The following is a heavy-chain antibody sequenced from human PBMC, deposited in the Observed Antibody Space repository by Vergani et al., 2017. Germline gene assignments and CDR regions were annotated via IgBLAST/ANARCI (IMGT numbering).Heavy chain of an antibody. J-gene: IGHJ4*02. CDR1: GGSISSGGYY. CDR2: INTSGTT. Sequence: QVQLQESGPGLVKPSQTLSLSCTVSGGSISSGGYYWSWIRQPAGKGLEWIGRINTSGTTNYNPSLKSRVTISVDTSKNQFSMKLSAVTAAGPAVYYCARDDLWSAGSGSSYGGKGTLVTVSS. V-gene: IGHV4-61*02. CDR3: ARDDLWSAGSGSSY. D-gene: IGHD2-15*01.